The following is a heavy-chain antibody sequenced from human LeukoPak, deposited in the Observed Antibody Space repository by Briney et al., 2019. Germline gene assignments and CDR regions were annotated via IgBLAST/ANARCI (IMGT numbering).Heavy chain of an antibody. J-gene: IGHJ5*02. V-gene: IGHV1-18*01. CDR2: ISAYNGNT. Sequence: ASVKVSCNASGYTFTSYGISWVRHAPGQGLEWMGWISAYNGNTNYAQKLQGRVTMTTDTSTSTAYMELRSLRSDDTAVYYCARDRYGDYYNWFDPWGQGTLVTVSS. CDR1: GYTFTSYG. D-gene: IGHD4-17*01. CDR3: ARDRYGDYYNWFDP.